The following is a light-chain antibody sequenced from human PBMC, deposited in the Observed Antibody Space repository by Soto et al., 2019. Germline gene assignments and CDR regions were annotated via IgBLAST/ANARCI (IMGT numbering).Light chain of an antibody. CDR2: GAF. CDR3: QQSFITPPLT. Sequence: DIQMTQSPSSLSASIGDIITITCRASQSISTYLNWYQQKPGKAPKLLIYGAFTLQNGVPSRFSGSRSATDDTLTISGLQPEDFATYYCQQSFITPPLTFGGGTKVEMK. V-gene: IGKV1-39*01. CDR1: QSISTY. J-gene: IGKJ4*01.